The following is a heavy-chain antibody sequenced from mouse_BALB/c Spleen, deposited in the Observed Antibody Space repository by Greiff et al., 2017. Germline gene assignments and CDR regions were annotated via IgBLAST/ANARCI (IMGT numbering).Heavy chain of an antibody. J-gene: IGHJ3*01. Sequence: EVQRVESGGGLVQPGGSMKLSCVASGFTFSSYWMSWVRQSPEKGLEWVAEIRLKSDNYATHYAESVKGKFTISRDDSKSRLYLQMNSLRAEDTGIYYCTRGYDWFAYWGQGTLVTVSA. CDR1: GFTFSSYW. CDR3: TRGYDWFAY. D-gene: IGHD2-2*01. V-gene: IGHV6-6*02. CDR2: IRLKSDNYAT.